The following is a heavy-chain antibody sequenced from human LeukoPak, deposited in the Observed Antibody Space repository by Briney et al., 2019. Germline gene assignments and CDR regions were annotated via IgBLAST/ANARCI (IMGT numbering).Heavy chain of an antibody. V-gene: IGHV3-48*03. J-gene: IGHJ4*02. CDR1: GFTFSSYE. Sequence: GGSLTLSCAASGFTFSSYEMIWVRQAPGKGLEWVSYISSSGTTIYYADSVKGRFAMSRDNAKNPLYLQMNSLRAEDTAVYYCASVPGGYNLVDYWGQGTLVNVSS. CDR3: ASVPGGYNLVDY. D-gene: IGHD5-24*01. CDR2: ISSSGTTI.